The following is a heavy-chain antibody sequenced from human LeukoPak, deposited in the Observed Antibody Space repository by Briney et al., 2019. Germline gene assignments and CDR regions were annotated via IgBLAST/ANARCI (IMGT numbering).Heavy chain of an antibody. CDR2: IYYSGST. J-gene: IGHJ4*02. CDR3: ARDPPLQDYGGNSRVVDY. CDR1: GGSISSSSYY. Sequence: SETLSLTCTVSGGSISSSSYYWGWIRQPPGKGLEWIGSIYYSGSTYYNPSLKSRVTISVDTSKNQFSLKLSSVTAADTAVYYCARDPPLQDYGGNSRVVDYWGQGTLVTVSS. V-gene: IGHV4-39*07. D-gene: IGHD4-23*01.